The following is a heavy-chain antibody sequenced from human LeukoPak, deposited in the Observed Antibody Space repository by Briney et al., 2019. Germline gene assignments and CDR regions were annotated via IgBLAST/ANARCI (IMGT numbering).Heavy chain of an antibody. CDR3: ARDFGGVAGTRYDAFDI. D-gene: IGHD6-19*01. CDR1: GFSFSSFE. CDR2: ISSVGTTM. Sequence: GGSLRLSCAASGFSFSSFEMNWVRQAPGKGLAWVSYISSVGTTMYYADSVKGPFTISRDNAKNSLYLQMNSLRAEDTAVYYCARDFGGVAGTRYDAFDIWGQGTMVTVSS. J-gene: IGHJ3*02. V-gene: IGHV3-48*03.